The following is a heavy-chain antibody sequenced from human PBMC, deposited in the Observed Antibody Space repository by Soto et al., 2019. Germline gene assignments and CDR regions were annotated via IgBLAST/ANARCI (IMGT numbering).Heavy chain of an antibody. CDR2: IYHSGNT. D-gene: IGHD2-2*02. Sequence: SETLSLTCTVSGGSITTGGSYWSWIRQHPGKGLEWIGDIYHSGNTYYNPSLKSRLTISVDTSKNHFSLMVDSVTAADTAVYYCARARFQVLYGKPYFDSWGQGTLVTVSS. CDR3: ARARFQVLYGKPYFDS. V-gene: IGHV4-31*03. J-gene: IGHJ4*02. CDR1: GGSITTGGSY.